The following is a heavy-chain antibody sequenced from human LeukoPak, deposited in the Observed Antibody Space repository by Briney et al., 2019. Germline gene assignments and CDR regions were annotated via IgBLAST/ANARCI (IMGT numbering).Heavy chain of an antibody. CDR1: GFTFSSYA. J-gene: IGHJ4*02. CDR2: ISYDGSNK. CDR3: ARVPGGWGDGYKSPQDY. V-gene: IGHV3-30-3*01. D-gene: IGHD5-24*01. Sequence: GRSLRLSCAASGFTFSSYAMHWVRQAPGKGLEWVAVISYDGSNKYYADSVKGRFTISRDNSKNTLYLQMNSLRAEDTAVYYCARVPGGWGDGYKSPQDYWGQGTLVTVSS.